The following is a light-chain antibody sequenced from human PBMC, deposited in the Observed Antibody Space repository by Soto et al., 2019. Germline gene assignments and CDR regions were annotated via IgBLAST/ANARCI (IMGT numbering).Light chain of an antibody. J-gene: IGKJ1*01. V-gene: IGKV3-15*01. CDR1: HSVSTN. Sequence: EIVMTQSPATLSVSPGERATLSCRASHSVSTNLAWYQQKPGQGTRLLLFGASTRAIGIPARFSGSGSGTEFTLPISSMQSEDYAVYYCQQYNNWPPTFGQGTKVDIK. CDR3: QQYNNWPPT. CDR2: GAS.